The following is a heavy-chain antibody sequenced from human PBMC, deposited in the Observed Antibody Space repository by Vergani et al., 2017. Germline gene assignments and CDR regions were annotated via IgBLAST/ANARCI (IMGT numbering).Heavy chain of an antibody. D-gene: IGHD6-13*01. J-gene: IGHJ6*03. CDR3: TRDVADTHSSIWPLNYHYFMDV. Sequence: QVQLVESGGNLVQPGRSLRLSCAAAGFKFSNFGMHWVRQVPGKGLEWVAFISYNGGNQYYADSVQGRFTISRDSTKNILYLQMSSLRVEDTALYYCTRDVADTHSSIWPLNYHYFMDVWGEGTTVTVSS. V-gene: IGHV3-33*05. CDR2: ISYNGGNQ. CDR1: GFKFSNFG.